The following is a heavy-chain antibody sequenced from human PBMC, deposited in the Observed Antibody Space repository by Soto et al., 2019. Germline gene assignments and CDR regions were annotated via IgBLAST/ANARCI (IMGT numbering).Heavy chain of an antibody. D-gene: IGHD2-2*01. CDR2: ISAYNGNT. Sequence: ASVKVSCKASRYTFTSYGISWVRQAPGQGLEWMGWISAYNGNTNYAQKLQGRVTMTTDTSTSTAYMELRSLRSDDTAVYYCARDIVVVPAAAGVKFDYWGQGTLVTVSS. J-gene: IGHJ4*02. CDR1: RYTFTSYG. CDR3: ARDIVVVPAAAGVKFDY. V-gene: IGHV1-18*01.